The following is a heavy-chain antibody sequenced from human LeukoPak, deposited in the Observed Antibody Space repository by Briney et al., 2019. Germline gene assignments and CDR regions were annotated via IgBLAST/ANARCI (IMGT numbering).Heavy chain of an antibody. Sequence: TLSLTCTVSGGSISSGSYYWSWIRQPAGKGLEWIGRIYTSGSTNYNPSLKSRVTISVDTSKNQFSLKLSSVTAADTAVYYCARASYCSSTSCYFDPWGQGTLVTVSS. D-gene: IGHD2-2*01. V-gene: IGHV4-61*02. CDR2: IYTSGST. CDR1: GGSISSGSYY. J-gene: IGHJ5*02. CDR3: ARASYCSSTSCYFDP.